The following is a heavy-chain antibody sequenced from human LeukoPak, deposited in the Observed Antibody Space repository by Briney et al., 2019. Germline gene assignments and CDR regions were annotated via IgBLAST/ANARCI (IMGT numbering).Heavy chain of an antibody. CDR1: GYTFTSYG. CDR2: ISAYNGNT. D-gene: IGHD5-12*01. CDR3: ARTQGYSGYDYDYYYYGMDV. V-gene: IGHV1-18*01. J-gene: IGHJ6*02. Sequence: ASVKVSCKASGYTFTSYGISWVRQAPGQGLEWMGWISAYNGNTNYAQKLQGRVTMTTDTSTSTAYMELGSLRSDDTAVYYCARTQGYSGYDYDYYYYGMDVWGQGTTVTVSS.